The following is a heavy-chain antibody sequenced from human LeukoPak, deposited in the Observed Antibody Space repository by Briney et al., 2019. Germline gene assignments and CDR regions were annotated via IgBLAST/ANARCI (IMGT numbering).Heavy chain of an antibody. CDR3: ARDFRPVVGAAGTFDY. CDR1: GFSFSSYA. CDR2: ISYDGSNK. Sequence: GGSLRLSCAASGFSFSSYAMHWVRQAPGKGLEWMAVISYDGSNKYHADSVKGRFTISRDNSKNTLYMEMNSLRAEDTAVYYCARDFRPVVGAAGTFDYWGQGTLVTVSS. D-gene: IGHD6-13*01. J-gene: IGHJ4*02. V-gene: IGHV3-30*04.